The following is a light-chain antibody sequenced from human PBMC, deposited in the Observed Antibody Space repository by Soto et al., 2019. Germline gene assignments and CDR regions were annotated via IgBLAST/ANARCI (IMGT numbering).Light chain of an antibody. CDR2: WAS. Sequence: DIVMTQSPDSLAVSLGERATINCRSSQSVLYSFNNKNYLGWYQQKPGQAPKLLIYWASTRESGVPDRFSGSESGTDFTLTISSLQAEDVAVYYCQHYYSDPPWTFGQGTKVEIK. J-gene: IGKJ1*01. CDR1: QSVLYSFNNKNY. V-gene: IGKV4-1*01. CDR3: QHYYSDPPWT.